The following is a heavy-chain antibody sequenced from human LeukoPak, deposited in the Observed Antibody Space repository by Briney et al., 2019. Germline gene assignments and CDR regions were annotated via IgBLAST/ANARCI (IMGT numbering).Heavy chain of an antibody. CDR2: IYSGGST. CDR1: GFTVSSNY. V-gene: IGHV3-53*01. CDR3: ARWALGGYYDSTEAFDI. D-gene: IGHD3-22*01. J-gene: IGHJ3*02. Sequence: GGSLRLSCAASGFTVSSNYMSWVRQAPGKGLEWVSVIYSGGSTYYADSVKGRFTISRDNSKNTLYLQMNSLRAEDTAVYYCARWALGGYYDSTEAFDIWGQGTMVTVSS.